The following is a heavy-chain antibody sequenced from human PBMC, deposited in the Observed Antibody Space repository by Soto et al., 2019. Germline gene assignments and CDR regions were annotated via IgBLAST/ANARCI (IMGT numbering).Heavy chain of an antibody. CDR2: ISGSGGST. V-gene: IGHV3-23*01. D-gene: IGHD3-10*01. CDR1: GFTFSSYA. J-gene: IGHJ5*02. CDR3: AKCWVRGVIGSWFDP. Sequence: GGSLRLSCAASGFTFSSYAMSWVRQAPGKGLEWVSAISGSGGSTYYADSVKGRFTISRDNSKNTLYLQMNSLRAEDTAVYYCAKCWVRGVIGSWFDPWGQGTLVTVSS.